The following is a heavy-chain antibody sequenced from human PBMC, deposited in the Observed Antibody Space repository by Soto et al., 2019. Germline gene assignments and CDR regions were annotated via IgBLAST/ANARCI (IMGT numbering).Heavy chain of an antibody. V-gene: IGHV4-39*01. Sequence: QLQLQESGPGLVKPSETLSLTCTVSGGSVSSSSYYWGWIRQPPGKGLEWIGSIYYSGSTYYNPSLKSRVTISVDTSKNQFSLKLSSVTAADTAVYYCARLYSSGWYVGSEYFDYWGQGTLVTVS. CDR2: IYYSGST. CDR1: GGSVSSSSYY. D-gene: IGHD6-19*01. J-gene: IGHJ4*02. CDR3: ARLYSSGWYVGSEYFDY.